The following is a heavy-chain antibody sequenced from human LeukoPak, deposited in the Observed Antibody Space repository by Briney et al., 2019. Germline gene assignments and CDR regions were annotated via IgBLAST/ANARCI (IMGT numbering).Heavy chain of an antibody. D-gene: IGHD6-19*01. Sequence: GGSLRLSCAASGFTFSTYAMSWVRQAPGKGLEWVSGIGGSGGGTYYADSVKGRLIISRDIFKNTLYLQMNNLRAEDTAIYYCAKANSGSWKSGWFDPWGQGTLVTVSS. J-gene: IGHJ5*02. V-gene: IGHV3-23*01. CDR1: GFTFSTYA. CDR2: IGGSGGGT. CDR3: AKANSGSWKSGWFDP.